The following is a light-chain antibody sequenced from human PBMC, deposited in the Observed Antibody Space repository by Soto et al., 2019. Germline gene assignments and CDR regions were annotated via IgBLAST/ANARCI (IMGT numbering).Light chain of an antibody. V-gene: IGLV2-8*01. Sequence: QSALTQPPSASGSPGQSVTISCTGTSSDVGGYNYVSWYQQHPGKAPKLMIYEVSKRPSGVPDRFSGSKSGNTASLTVSGHQAEDEADYSCSSYAGSNNLVFGGGTKVTVL. CDR2: EVS. CDR1: SSDVGGYNY. CDR3: SSYAGSNNLV. J-gene: IGLJ2*01.